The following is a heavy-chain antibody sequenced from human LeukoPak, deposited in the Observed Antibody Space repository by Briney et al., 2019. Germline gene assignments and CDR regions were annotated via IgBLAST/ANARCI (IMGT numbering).Heavy chain of an antibody. CDR2: IWYDGSNK. Sequence: GGSLRLSCAASVFTFSSYGMHWVRQAPGKGLEWVAVIWYDGSNKYYADSVKGRFTISRDNSKNTLYLQMNSLRAEDTAVYYCAKDFSPYSSSWYRSSDYWGQGTLVTVSS. D-gene: IGHD6-13*01. CDR1: VFTFSSYG. CDR3: AKDFSPYSSSWYRSSDY. J-gene: IGHJ4*02. V-gene: IGHV3-33*06.